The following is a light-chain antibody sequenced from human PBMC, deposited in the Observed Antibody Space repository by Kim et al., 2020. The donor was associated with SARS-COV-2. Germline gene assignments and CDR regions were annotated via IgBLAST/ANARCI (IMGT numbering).Light chain of an antibody. J-gene: IGLJ3*02. V-gene: IGLV2-18*02. CDR3: SSYTSNSTWV. CDR2: EVS. CDR1: ISDVGSYDR. Sequence: QPVTISCTGTISDVGSYDRVSRYQQPPGTAPKVMIYEVSNRPSGVPDRFSGSKSGNTASLTISGLQAEDEADYYCSSYTSNSTWVFGGGTQLTVL.